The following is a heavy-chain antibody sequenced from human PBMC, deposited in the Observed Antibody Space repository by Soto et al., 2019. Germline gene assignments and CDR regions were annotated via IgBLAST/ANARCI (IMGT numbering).Heavy chain of an antibody. V-gene: IGHV3-30*18. J-gene: IGHJ4*02. CDR1: GFTFSSYG. CDR2: ISYDGSNK. D-gene: IGHD3-22*01. CDR3: AKASSSGSWGATFDY. Sequence: PGGSLRLSCAASGFTFSSYGMHWVRQAPGKGLEWVAVISYDGSNKYYADSVKGRFTISRDNSKNTLYLQMNSLRAEDTAVYYCAKASSSGSWGATFDYWGQGTLVTVSS.